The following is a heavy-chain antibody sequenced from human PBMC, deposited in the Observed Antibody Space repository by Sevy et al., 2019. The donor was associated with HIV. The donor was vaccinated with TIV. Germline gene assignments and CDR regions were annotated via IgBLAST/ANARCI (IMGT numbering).Heavy chain of an antibody. J-gene: IGHJ1*01. D-gene: IGHD2-21*02. Sequence: SETLSLTCTVSGGSISSSSYYWGWIRQPPGKGLEWIGSIYYSGSTYYNPSLKSRVTISVDTSKNQFSLKLSSVTAAXXXXXXXXXPTXEDAGCGGDCYDAHFQHWGQGTLVTVSS. CDR1: GGSISSSSYY. V-gene: IGHV4-39*01. CDR2: IYYSGST. CDR3: XXPTXEDAGCGGDCYDAHFQH.